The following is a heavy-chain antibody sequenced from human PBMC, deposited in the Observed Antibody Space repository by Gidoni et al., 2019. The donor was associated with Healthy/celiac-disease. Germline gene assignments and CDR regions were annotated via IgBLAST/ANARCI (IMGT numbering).Heavy chain of an antibody. D-gene: IGHD2-15*01. Sequence: QVQLVQSAAEVQKPGSSVKVSCTSSGATFSSSDISWVRQAPGQGLEWMGRIIPILGIANDAQKFQGRVTITADKYTSTAYMELSSRRSEDTAVYYCARETGVVVAATPYFDYWGQGTLVTVSS. CDR1: GATFSSSD. CDR2: IIPILGIA. CDR3: ARETGVVVAATPYFDY. V-gene: IGHV1-69*04. J-gene: IGHJ4*02.